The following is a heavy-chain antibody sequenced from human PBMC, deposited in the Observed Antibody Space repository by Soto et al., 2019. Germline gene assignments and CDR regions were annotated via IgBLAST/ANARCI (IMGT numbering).Heavy chain of an antibody. Sequence: PSETLSLTCTVSGGSISSGGYYWSWIRQHPGKGLEWIGYIYYSGSTYYNPSLKSRVTISVDRSKNQFSLKLSPVTAADTAVYYCAAGGGLPRYYWGQGTLVTVSS. CDR1: GGSISSGGYY. CDR2: IYYSGST. D-gene: IGHD5-12*01. V-gene: IGHV4-31*03. CDR3: AAGGGLPRYY. J-gene: IGHJ4*02.